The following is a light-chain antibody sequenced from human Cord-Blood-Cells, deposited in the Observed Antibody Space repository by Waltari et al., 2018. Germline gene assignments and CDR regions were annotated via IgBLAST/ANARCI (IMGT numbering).Light chain of an antibody. CDR3: QASDSSPVV. CDR1: QLGDKY. Sequence: QPPSVAVCPGQTASITFSGGQLGDKYACWYQQKPGQSPVLVIYQDSKRPSGIPERFSGSNSGNTATLTISGTQAMDEADYYCQASDSSPVVFGGGTKLTVL. V-gene: IGLV3-1*01. J-gene: IGLJ2*01. CDR2: QDS.